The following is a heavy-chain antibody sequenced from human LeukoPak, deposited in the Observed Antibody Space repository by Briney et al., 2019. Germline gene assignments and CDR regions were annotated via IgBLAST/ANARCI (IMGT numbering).Heavy chain of an antibody. D-gene: IGHD3-9*01. CDR2: IKQDGSEK. J-gene: IGHJ4*02. CDR1: GFTFSRYW. CDR3: ASGEYYDILTD. V-gene: IGHV3-7*01. Sequence: PGGSLRLSCAASGFTFSRYWMTWVRQAPGKGLEWVANIKQDGSEKYYVDSVKGRFTISRDNSRNTLFLQMNSLRAEDTAVYYCASGEYYDILTDWGQGTLVTVSS.